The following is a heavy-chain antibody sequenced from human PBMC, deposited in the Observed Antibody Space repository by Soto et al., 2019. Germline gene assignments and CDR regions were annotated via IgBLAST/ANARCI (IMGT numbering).Heavy chain of an antibody. CDR3: AKDQGDYDSSGYYFDWFDP. D-gene: IGHD3-22*01. Sequence: PGGSLRLSCAASGFTFSSYAMRWVRQAPGKGLEWVSAISGSGGSTYYADSVKGRFTISRDNSKNTLYLQMNSLRAEDTAVYYCAKDQGDYDSSGYYFDWFDPWGQGT. V-gene: IGHV3-23*01. CDR1: GFTFSSYA. J-gene: IGHJ5*02. CDR2: ISGSGGST.